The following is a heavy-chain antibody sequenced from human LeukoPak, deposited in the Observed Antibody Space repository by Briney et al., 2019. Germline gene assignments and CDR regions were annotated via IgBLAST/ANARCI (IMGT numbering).Heavy chain of an antibody. D-gene: IGHD5-12*01. V-gene: IGHV4-34*01. CDR2: INHSGST. CDR1: GGSFSGYY. CDR3: ARHPVATAELGY. J-gene: IGHJ4*02. Sequence: SETLSLTCAVYGGSFSGYYWSWIRQPPGKGLEWIGEINHSGSTNYNPSLKSRVTISVDTSKNQFSLKLGSVTAADTAVYYCARHPVATAELGYWGQGTLVTVSS.